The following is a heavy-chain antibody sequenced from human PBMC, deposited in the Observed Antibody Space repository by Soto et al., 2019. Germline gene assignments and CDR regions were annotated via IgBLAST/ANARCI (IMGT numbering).Heavy chain of an antibody. Sequence: PGGSLRLSCAASGFTFSSYGMHWVRQAPGKGLEWVAVISYDGSNKYYADSVKGRFTIFRDNSKNTLYLQMNSLRAEDTAVYYCAKVLRSTYYNFWSGYYASLGDYYYGMDVWGQGTTVTVSS. CDR3: AKVLRSTYYNFWSGYYASLGDYYYGMDV. V-gene: IGHV3-30*18. J-gene: IGHJ6*02. CDR2: ISYDGSNK. CDR1: GFTFSSYG. D-gene: IGHD3-3*01.